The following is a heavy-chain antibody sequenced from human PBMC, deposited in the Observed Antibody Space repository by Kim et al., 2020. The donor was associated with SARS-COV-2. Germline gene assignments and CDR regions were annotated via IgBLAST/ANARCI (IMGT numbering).Heavy chain of an antibody. Sequence: SVKVSCKASGGTFSSYAISWVRQAPGQGLEWMGGIIPIFGTANYAQKFQGRVTITADESTSTAYMELSSLRSEDTAVYYCARSMVYPYAYGSGSSIRYNWFDPWGQGTLVTVSS. J-gene: IGHJ5*02. CDR3: ARSMVYPYAYGSGSSIRYNWFDP. V-gene: IGHV1-69*13. CDR2: IIPIFGTA. D-gene: IGHD3-10*01. CDR1: GGTFSSYA.